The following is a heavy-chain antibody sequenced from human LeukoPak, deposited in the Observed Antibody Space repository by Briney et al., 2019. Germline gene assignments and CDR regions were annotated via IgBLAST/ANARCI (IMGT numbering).Heavy chain of an antibody. V-gene: IGHV1-2*06. Sequence: GASVKVSCKASGYTFTGYYMHWVRQAPGQGLEGMGRINPNSGGTNYAQKFQGRVTMTRDTSISTAYMELSRLRSDDTAVYYCATGITMILNDAFDIWGQGTMVTVSS. CDR1: GYTFTGYY. CDR3: ATGITMILNDAFDI. D-gene: IGHD3-22*01. CDR2: INPNSGGT. J-gene: IGHJ3*02.